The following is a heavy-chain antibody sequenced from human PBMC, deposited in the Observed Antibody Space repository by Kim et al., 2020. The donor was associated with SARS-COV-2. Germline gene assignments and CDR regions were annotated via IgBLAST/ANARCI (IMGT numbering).Heavy chain of an antibody. CDR2: SFYSGST. Sequence: SETLSLTCTVSGGSISSGGYYWSWTRQHPGKALEWLGYSFYSGSTSYTPSLKCRVTISVDTSTTQFSLKLSSVTAADTAVYYCARERAGSGSYSPHGGQGTLVTVSS. CDR1: GGSISSGGYY. J-gene: IGHJ4*02. D-gene: IGHD3-10*01. V-gene: IGHV4-31*03. CDR3: ARERAGSGSYSPH.